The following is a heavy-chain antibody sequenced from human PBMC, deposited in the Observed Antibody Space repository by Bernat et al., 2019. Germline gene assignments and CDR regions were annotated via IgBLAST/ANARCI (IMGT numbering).Heavy chain of an antibody. D-gene: IGHD2-15*01. CDR1: GYSFTSYW. V-gene: IGHV5-51*01. J-gene: IGHJ3*02. Sequence: EVQLVQSGAEVKKPGESLKISCKGSGYSFTSYWIGWVRQMPGKGLEWMGIIYPGDSDTRYSPSFQGQVTIPSDKSISTAYLQWSSLKASDTAMYYCATRHCSGGSCYSGDDFDIWGQGTMVTVSS. CDR3: ATRHCSGGSCYSGDDFDI. CDR2: IYPGDSDT.